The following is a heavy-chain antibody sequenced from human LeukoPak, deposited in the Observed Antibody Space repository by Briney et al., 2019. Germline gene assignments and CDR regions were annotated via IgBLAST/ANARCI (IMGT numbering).Heavy chain of an antibody. CDR1: GGTFSSYA. CDR3: ATLTPYYYDSSGYTHYYYYMDV. V-gene: IGHV1-69*01. D-gene: IGHD3-22*01. Sequence: SVKVSCKASGGTFSSYAISWVRQAPGQGLEWMGGLIPIFGTANYAQKFQGRVTITADESTSTAYMELRSLRSEDTAVYYCATLTPYYYDSSGYTHYYYYMDVWGKGTTVTVSS. CDR2: LIPIFGTA. J-gene: IGHJ6*03.